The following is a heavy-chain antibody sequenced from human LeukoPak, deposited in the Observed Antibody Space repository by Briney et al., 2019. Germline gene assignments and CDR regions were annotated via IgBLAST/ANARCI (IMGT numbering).Heavy chain of an antibody. D-gene: IGHD5-12*01. CDR3: ARIYEYGMDV. CDR2: IYYSGST. J-gene: IGHJ6*02. Sequence: SETLSLTCTVSGGSISSYYWSWIRQPPGKGLEWIGYIYYSGSTNYNPSLKSRVTISVDTSKNQFSLKLSSVTAADTAVYYCARIYEYGMDVWGQGTLVTVSS. V-gene: IGHV4-59*01. CDR1: GGSISSYY.